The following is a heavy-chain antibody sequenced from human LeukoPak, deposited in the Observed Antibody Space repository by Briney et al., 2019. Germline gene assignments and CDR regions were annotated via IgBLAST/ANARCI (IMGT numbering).Heavy chain of an antibody. J-gene: IGHJ4*02. CDR2: INIEGSIT. D-gene: IGHD3-9*01. V-gene: IGHV3-74*01. Sequence: GGSLRLSCAASGFSFSSYWMHWVRQAPRKGLVWVARINIEGSITTCADSVKGRFTISRDNAKNTLYLQMNSLRAEDTAVYYCARVGGLLRYFDWLLWGGVGYWGQGTLVTVSS. CDR1: GFSFSSYW. CDR3: ARVGGLLRYFDWLLWGGVGY.